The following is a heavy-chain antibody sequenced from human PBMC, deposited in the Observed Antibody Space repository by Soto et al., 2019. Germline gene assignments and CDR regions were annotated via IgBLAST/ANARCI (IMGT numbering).Heavy chain of an antibody. V-gene: IGHV3-9*01. CDR2: ISWNSGSI. D-gene: IGHD1-7*01. J-gene: IGHJ4*02. CDR3: AKETELELRGVDY. Sequence: EVQLVESGGGLVQPGRSLRLSCAASGFTFDDYAMHWARQAPGKGLEWVSGISWNSGSIGYADSVKGRFTISRDNAKNSLYLQMNSLRAEDTALYYCAKETELELRGVDYWGQGTLVTVSS. CDR1: GFTFDDYA.